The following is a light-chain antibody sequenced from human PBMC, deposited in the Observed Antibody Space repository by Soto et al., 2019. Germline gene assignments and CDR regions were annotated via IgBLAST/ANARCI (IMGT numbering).Light chain of an antibody. Sequence: DLEMTQSPSTLSASVGDTVTISCRASQTVNNYLAWYQQKPGKAPKLLISDASNLEPGVPSRFSGRGSGTDFTLKISRVEAEDVGFYYCLQSIQLPVTFGGGTKVDI. CDR2: DAS. CDR1: QTVNNY. J-gene: IGKJ4*01. V-gene: IGKV1-5*01. CDR3: LQSIQLPVT.